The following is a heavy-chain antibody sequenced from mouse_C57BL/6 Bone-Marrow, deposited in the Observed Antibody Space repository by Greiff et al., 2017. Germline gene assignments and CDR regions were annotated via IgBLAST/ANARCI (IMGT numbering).Heavy chain of an antibody. CDR3: ESGDYNYEGAWFAY. J-gene: IGHJ3*01. D-gene: IGHD2-12*01. CDR2: ISSGSSTI. Sequence: EVKLMESGGGLVKPGGSLKLSCAASGFTFSDYGMHWVRQAPEKGLAWVAYISSGSSTIDYAVTVKGRFTISRDHAKNTLFLQMTRLRSEDTAMYYCESGDYNYEGAWFAYWGQGTLVTVSA. V-gene: IGHV5-17*01. CDR1: GFTFSDYG.